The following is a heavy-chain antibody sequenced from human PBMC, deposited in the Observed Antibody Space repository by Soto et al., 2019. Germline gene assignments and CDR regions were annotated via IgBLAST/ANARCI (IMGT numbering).Heavy chain of an antibody. CDR1: GFTFSSYS. D-gene: IGHD3-3*01. J-gene: IGHJ6*03. Sequence: PGGSLRLSCAASGFTFSSYSMNWVRQAPGKGLEWVSYISSSSSTIYYADSVKGRFTISRDNAKNSLYLQMNSLRAEDTAVYYCASITIFGVDYYMDVWGKGTTVTVSS. CDR3: ASITIFGVDYYMDV. V-gene: IGHV3-48*01. CDR2: ISSSSSTI.